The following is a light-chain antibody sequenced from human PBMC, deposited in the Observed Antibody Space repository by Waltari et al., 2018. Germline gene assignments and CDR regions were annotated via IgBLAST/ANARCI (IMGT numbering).Light chain of an antibody. CDR3: CSYASSSGYV. Sequence: QSALTQPASVSGSPGQSITIPCTEPRSHVGNYNVGSWYQHHPGKAPKHMIYEGNKRPAGVSDRFSGSKSGNRASLTISGLQAEDEADYYCCSYASSSGYVFGTGTEVTVL. CDR2: EGN. CDR1: RSHVGNYNV. V-gene: IGLV2-23*01. J-gene: IGLJ1*01.